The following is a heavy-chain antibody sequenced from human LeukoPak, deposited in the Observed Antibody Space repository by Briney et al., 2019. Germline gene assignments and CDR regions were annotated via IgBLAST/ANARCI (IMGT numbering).Heavy chain of an antibody. D-gene: IGHD1-26*01. CDR1: GGTFSSYA. J-gene: IGHJ4*02. CDR3: ARDRTAPVGASDY. Sequence: ASVKVSCKASGGTFSSYAISWVRQAPGQGLEWMGGIIPIFGTANYAQKFQGRVTITADESTSTAYMELSSLRSEDTAVYYCARDRTAPVGASDYWGQGTLVTVSS. V-gene: IGHV1-69*13. CDR2: IIPIFGTA.